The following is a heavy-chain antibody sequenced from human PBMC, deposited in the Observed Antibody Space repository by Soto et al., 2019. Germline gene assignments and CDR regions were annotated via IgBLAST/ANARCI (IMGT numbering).Heavy chain of an antibody. D-gene: IGHD3-22*01. Sequence: QVQLQQWGAGLLKPSETLSLTCVVSGGSFSGYYWSWIRQPPGKGLEWIGEINQSGSTNYIPSLKSRVTILVDTSKHQFSLNLSSVTAADTAVYYCVRDLRDYYDSSGYHLLDYWGQGTLVTVSS. CDR3: VRDLRDYYDSSGYHLLDY. V-gene: IGHV4-34*01. CDR1: GGSFSGYY. CDR2: INQSGST. J-gene: IGHJ4*02.